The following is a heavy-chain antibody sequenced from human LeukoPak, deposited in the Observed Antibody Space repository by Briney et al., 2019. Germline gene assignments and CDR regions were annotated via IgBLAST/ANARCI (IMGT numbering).Heavy chain of an antibody. CDR3: ARDPPIGRYGHPGNY. Sequence: KTGGSLRLSCAASGFTFSSYSMNWVRQAPGKGLEWVSSISSSSSYIYYADSVKGRFTISRDNAKNSLYLQMNSLRAEDTAVYYCARDPPIGRYGHPGNYWGQGTLVTVSS. J-gene: IGHJ4*02. V-gene: IGHV3-21*01. D-gene: IGHD4-17*01. CDR1: GFTFSSYS. CDR2: ISSSSSYI.